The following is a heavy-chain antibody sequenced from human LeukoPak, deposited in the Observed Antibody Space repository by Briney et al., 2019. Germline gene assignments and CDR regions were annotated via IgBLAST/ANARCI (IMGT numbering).Heavy chain of an antibody. V-gene: IGHV1-46*01. CDR1: GYTFTNYY. CDR2: INPSGGST. J-gene: IGHJ4*02. Sequence: ASVKVSCKASGYTFTNYYMHWVRQALGQGLEWMGIINPSGGSTTYAQKFQGRVTMTRDMSTSTVYMDLSSLRSEDTAVYYCARDLGSGSYYNFDYWGQGTLVTVSS. D-gene: IGHD3-10*01. CDR3: ARDLGSGSYYNFDY.